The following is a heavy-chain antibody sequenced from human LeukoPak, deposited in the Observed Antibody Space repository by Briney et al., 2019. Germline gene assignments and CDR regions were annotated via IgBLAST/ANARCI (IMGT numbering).Heavy chain of an antibody. Sequence: GGSLRLSCAASGFTFSSYAMHWVRRAPGKGLEWVAVISYDGSNKYYADSVKGRFTISRDNSKNTLYLQMNSLRAEDTAVYYCASLVGNFDYWGQGTLVTVSS. CDR3: ASLVGNFDY. D-gene: IGHD6-19*01. CDR2: ISYDGSNK. J-gene: IGHJ4*02. V-gene: IGHV3-30*04. CDR1: GFTFSSYA.